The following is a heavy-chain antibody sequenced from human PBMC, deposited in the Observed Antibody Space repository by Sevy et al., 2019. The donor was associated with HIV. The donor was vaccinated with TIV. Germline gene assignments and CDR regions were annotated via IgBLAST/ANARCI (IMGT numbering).Heavy chain of an antibody. J-gene: IGHJ5*02. D-gene: IGHD3-22*01. Sequence: GGSLRLSCAASGFTFSDYYMCWIRQAPGKGLEWVSYISRSGSTINYADSVKGRFTISRDNAKNSLYLQINSLRAEDTAVYYCASQNTMIEEPGWFDPWGQGTLVTVSS. CDR1: GFTFSDYY. V-gene: IGHV3-11*01. CDR2: ISRSGSTI. CDR3: ASQNTMIEEPGWFDP.